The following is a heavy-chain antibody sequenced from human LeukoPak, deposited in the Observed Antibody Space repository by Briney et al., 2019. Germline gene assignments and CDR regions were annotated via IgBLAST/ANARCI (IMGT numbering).Heavy chain of an antibody. CDR1: GFTFSSYA. Sequence: GGSLRLSCAASGFTFSSYAMHWVRQAPGKGLEWVAVISYDGSNKYYADSVKGRFTLSRDNSKNTLNLQMNSLRAEDTAVYYCARDRGSSWYLGYYYYGMDVWGQGTTVTVSS. CDR3: ARDRGSSWYLGYYYYGMDV. D-gene: IGHD6-13*01. V-gene: IGHV3-30-3*01. CDR2: ISYDGSNK. J-gene: IGHJ6*02.